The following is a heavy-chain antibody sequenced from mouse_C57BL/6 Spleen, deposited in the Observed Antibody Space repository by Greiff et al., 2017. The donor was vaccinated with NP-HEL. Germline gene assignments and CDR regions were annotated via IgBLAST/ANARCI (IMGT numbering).Heavy chain of an antibody. V-gene: IGHV1-53*01. CDR2: INPSNGGT. CDR3: ARGDYGIAWFAY. D-gene: IGHD2-1*01. J-gene: IGHJ3*01. Sequence: QFQLQQPGTELVKPGASVKLSCKASGYTFTSYWMHWVKQRPGQGLEWIGNINPSNGGTNYNEKFKSKATLTVDKSSSTAYMQLSSLTSEDSAAYYCARGDYGIAWFAYWGQGTLVTVSA. CDR1: GYTFTSYW.